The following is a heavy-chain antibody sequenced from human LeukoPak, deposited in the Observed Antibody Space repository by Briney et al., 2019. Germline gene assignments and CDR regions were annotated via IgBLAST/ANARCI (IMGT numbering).Heavy chain of an antibody. CDR2: IYHSENT. V-gene: IGHV4-59*01. CDR1: GDSTSYYY. Sequence: SETLSLTCTVSGDSTSYYYWSWIRQPPGKGLEWIGSIYHSENTNYNPSLESRVTISVDTSKNQFSLVLRSVTPADTAVYYCARDPPRGSGRAFDVWGQGTLVTVSS. CDR3: ARDPPRGSGRAFDV. D-gene: IGHD1-26*01. J-gene: IGHJ3*01.